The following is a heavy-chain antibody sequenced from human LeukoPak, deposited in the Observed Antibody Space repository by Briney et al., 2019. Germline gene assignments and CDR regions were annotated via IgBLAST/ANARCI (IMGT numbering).Heavy chain of an antibody. D-gene: IGHD6-19*01. CDR1: GFTFSSYA. CDR3: AKPFYSSGTGVPIYY. J-gene: IGHJ4*02. CDR2: ISYDGNNK. Sequence: GRSLRLSCAASGFTFSSYAMHWVRQAPGKGLEWVAVISYDGNNKYYADSVKGRFTISRDNSKNTLFLQMNSLRAEDTAVYYCAKPFYSSGTGVPIYYWGQGTLVTVSS. V-gene: IGHV3-30-3*02.